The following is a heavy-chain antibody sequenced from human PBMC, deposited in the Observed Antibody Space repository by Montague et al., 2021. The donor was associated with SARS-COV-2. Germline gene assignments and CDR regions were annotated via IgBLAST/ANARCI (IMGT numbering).Heavy chain of an antibody. CDR1: GGSISNYH. V-gene: IGHV4-59*08. Sequence: ETLSLTCTVSGGSISNYHWNWIRQPPGKGLEWIAYIYYSGSTNXNPSLQSRVTISVDTSRNQFSLRLTSVTAADTAVYYYARQLRVRRTWQVGDYNHYGMDVWGQGTTVSVSS. CDR2: IYYSGST. J-gene: IGHJ6*02. D-gene: IGHD3-10*01. CDR3: ARQLRVRRTWQVGDYNHYGMDV.